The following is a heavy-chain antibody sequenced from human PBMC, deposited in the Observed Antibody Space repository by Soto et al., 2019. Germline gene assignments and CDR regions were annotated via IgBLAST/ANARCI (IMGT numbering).Heavy chain of an antibody. Sequence: SVPTLVNPTQTLTLTCTFSGFSLSTSGVGVGWIRQPPGKALEWLALIYWNDDKRYSPSLXXRLTITQDKSKNQVVLTMTNMDPVDTATYYCANSHEVDTAMVTRGSYWRQGTLVTVSS. V-gene: IGHV2-5*01. CDR1: GFSLSTSGVG. CDR3: ANSHEVDTAMVTRGSY. D-gene: IGHD5-18*01. J-gene: IGHJ4*02. CDR2: IYWNDDK.